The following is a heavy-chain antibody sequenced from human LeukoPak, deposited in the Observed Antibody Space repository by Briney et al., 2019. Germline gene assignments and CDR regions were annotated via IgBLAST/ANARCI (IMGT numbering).Heavy chain of an antibody. D-gene: IGHD3-22*01. CDR3: ATGIVNYYDSSGYSILDY. V-gene: IGHV1-46*01. CDR1: GYTFTSYY. Sequence: ASVKVSCKASGYTFTSYYMHWVRQAPGQGLEWMGIINPSGGSTSYAQKFQGRVTMTRDTSTSTVYMELSSLRSEDTAVYYCATGIVNYYDSSGYSILDYWGQGTLVTVSS. J-gene: IGHJ4*02. CDR2: INPSGGST.